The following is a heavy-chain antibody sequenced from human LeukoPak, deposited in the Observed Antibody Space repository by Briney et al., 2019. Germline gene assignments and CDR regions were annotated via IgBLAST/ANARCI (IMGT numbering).Heavy chain of an antibody. D-gene: IGHD3-3*01. J-gene: IGHJ6*02. Sequence: GASVKVSCKASGYTFTSYYMHWVRQAPGQGLEWMGTINPSGGSTSYAQKFQGRVTMTRDTSTSTVYMELSSLRSEDTAVYYCARARGGFLEWLSKYYYYGMDVWGQGTTVTVSS. CDR1: GYTFTSYY. CDR3: ARARGGFLEWLSKYYYYGMDV. V-gene: IGHV1-46*01. CDR2: INPSGGST.